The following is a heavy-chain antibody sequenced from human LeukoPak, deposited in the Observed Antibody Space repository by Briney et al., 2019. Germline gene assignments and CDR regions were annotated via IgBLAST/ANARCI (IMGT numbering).Heavy chain of an antibody. V-gene: IGHV3-21*01. CDR3: ARLDGYSYGYGARDYYYYGMDV. J-gene: IGHJ6*02. CDR1: GFTLSSYR. CDR2: ISSSSSNI. Sequence: GGSLRLSCAAPGFTLSSYRMNWVGQALGKGLEWVSSISSSSSNIYYADSVKDRFTISRDNAKNSLYLQMNSLRAEDTAVYYCARLDGYSYGYGARDYYYYGMDVWGQGTTVTVSS. D-gene: IGHD5-18*01.